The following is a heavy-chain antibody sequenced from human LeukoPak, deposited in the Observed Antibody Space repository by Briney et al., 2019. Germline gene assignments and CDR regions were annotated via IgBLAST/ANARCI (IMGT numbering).Heavy chain of an antibody. J-gene: IGHJ5*02. CDR3: ARETEVGSSYAWFDP. CDR2: TYYRSTWYN. D-gene: IGHD2-2*01. Sequence: TLSLTCALSGDSVSSNSAAWDWVRQSPSRGREWLGRTYYRSTWYNNYAMSVNSRITIHPDTSKNQFSLQLNSVIPEDTAVYYCARETEVGSSYAWFDPWGQGTLVTVSS. V-gene: IGHV6-1*01. CDR1: GDSVSSNSAA.